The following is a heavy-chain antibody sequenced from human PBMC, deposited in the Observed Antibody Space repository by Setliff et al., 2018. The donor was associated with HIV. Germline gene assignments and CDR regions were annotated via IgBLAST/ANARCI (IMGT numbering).Heavy chain of an antibody. D-gene: IGHD3-3*01. CDR1: GGSIIDSRYF. V-gene: IGHV4-39*01. J-gene: IGHJ6*03. Sequence: SETLSLTCTVSGGSIIDSRYFWGWIRQPPGKGLEWIGSVYYSGITYYSSSLKSRVTVSVDTSRIQFSLKLTSVTAADTAVYKCVRHVWSDDFLVPGWFDYYVDVWGKGTAVTVSS. CDR3: VRHVWSDDFLVPGWFDYYVDV. CDR2: VYYSGIT.